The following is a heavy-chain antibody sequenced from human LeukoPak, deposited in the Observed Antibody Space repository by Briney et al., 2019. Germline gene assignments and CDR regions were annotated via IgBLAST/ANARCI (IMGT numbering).Heavy chain of an antibody. CDR1: GGSISSSSYY. CDR3: ARAYYYGSGRLY. Sequence: PSETLSLTCTISGGSISSSSYYWGWIRQPPGKGLEWIGSIYYSGSTYYNPSLKSRVTISVDTSKNQFSLKLSSVTAADTAVYYCARAYYYGSGRLYWGQGTLVTVSS. J-gene: IGHJ4*02. V-gene: IGHV4-39*07. D-gene: IGHD3-10*01. CDR2: IYYSGST.